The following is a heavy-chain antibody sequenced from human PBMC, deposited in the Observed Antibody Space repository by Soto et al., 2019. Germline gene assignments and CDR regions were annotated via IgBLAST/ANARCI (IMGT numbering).Heavy chain of an antibody. CDR2: ISSAGSYI. CDR3: ARSRLYSGLDV. V-gene: IGHV3-11*06. J-gene: IGHJ6*02. Sequence: LRLSCAASGFSFSDFYMSWIRQAPGKGLAWISSISSAGSYINYAGSLKGRFTISRDNANNSVFLHLTSLRAEDTAVYYCARSRLYSGLDVWGQGTTVTVSS. CDR1: GFSFSDFY. D-gene: IGHD6-6*01.